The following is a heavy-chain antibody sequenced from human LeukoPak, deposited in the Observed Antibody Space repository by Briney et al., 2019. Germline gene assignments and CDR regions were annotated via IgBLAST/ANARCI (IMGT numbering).Heavy chain of an antibody. CDR1: GFTFSNAW. Sequence: GGSLRLSCAASGFTFSNAWMSWVRQGPGRGLEWVSAIDGSGHYIYYRDSVQGRFTNSRDNSKNTLFLQMNSLTAEDSAVYYCAKNYAPGNAFYDYWGQGVLVTVSS. J-gene: IGHJ4*02. D-gene: IGHD3-10*01. CDR3: AKNYAPGNAFYDY. V-gene: IGHV3-23*01. CDR2: IDGSGHYI.